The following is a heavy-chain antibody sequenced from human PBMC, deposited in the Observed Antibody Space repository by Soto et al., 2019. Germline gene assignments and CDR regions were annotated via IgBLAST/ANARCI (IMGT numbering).Heavy chain of an antibody. CDR2: ISAYNGNT. D-gene: IGHD4-17*01. CDR1: GYTFTSYG. CDR3: ARDTFKSHDYGAIDY. J-gene: IGHJ4*02. Sequence: GASVKVSCKASGYTFTSYGFSWVRQAPGQGLEWMGWISAYNGNTNYAQKLQGRVTMTTDTSTSTAYMELRSLRSDDTAVYYCARDTFKSHDYGAIDYWGQGTLVTVSS. V-gene: IGHV1-18*01.